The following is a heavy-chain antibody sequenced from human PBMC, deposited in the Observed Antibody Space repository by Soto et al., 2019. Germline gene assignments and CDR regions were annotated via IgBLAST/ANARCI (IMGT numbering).Heavy chain of an antibody. Sequence: EVQLLESGGGLVQPGGSVRLSCAASGLTFGNYAMSWVRQAPGKGLEWVSAISGDSGRTYYADSVKGRFTISRDNSKNTLYLQMNTLRAEDTAVYYCAVTPNCGRDWSAASYWYFDIWGRGTLVTVSS. D-gene: IGHD2-21*02. CDR1: GLTFGNYA. J-gene: IGHJ2*01. V-gene: IGHV3-23*01. CDR3: AVTPNCGRDWSAASYWYFDI. CDR2: ISGDSGRT.